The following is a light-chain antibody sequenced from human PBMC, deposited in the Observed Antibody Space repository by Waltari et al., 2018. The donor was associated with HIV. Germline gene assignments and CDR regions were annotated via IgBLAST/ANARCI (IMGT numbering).Light chain of an antibody. J-gene: IGLJ2*01. CDR2: EVS. CDR3: SSYTNSTTRVV. Sequence: QSALSQSASVSGSPGQSITISCTGTSREGGAYKFVPCYQQHPGKAPKLRIYEVSYRPSGVSNRFSGSKSGNTASLTISGLQAEDEADYYCSSYTNSTTRVVFGGGTKLTVL. CDR1: SREGGAYKF. V-gene: IGLV2-14*01.